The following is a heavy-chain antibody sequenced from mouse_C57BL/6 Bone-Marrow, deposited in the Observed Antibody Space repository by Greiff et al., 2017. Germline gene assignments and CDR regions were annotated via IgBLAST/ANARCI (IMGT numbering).Heavy chain of an antibody. CDR1: GFSLTSYG. CDR3: ARGIYYDYDVDWYFDV. J-gene: IGHJ1*03. V-gene: IGHV2-2*01. Sequence: VQLQESGPGLVQPSQSLSITCTVSGFSLTSYGVHWVRQSPGKGLEWLGVIWSGGSTDYHAAFISRLSISKDNSKSQVFFKMNSLQADDTAIYYCARGIYYDYDVDWYFDVWGTGTTGTVSS. D-gene: IGHD2-4*01. CDR2: IWSGGST.